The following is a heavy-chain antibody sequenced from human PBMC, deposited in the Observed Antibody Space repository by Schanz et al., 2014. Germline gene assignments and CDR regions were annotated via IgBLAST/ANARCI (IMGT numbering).Heavy chain of an antibody. V-gene: IGHV3-23*01. Sequence: EVQLLESGGGLVEPGGSLRLSCAASGFSFSSYAMGWVRQARGKGLEWVSAISGSGGSTYYADSVKGRFTISRDNSKNTLYLQLGSLSAEDTAVYCCARDGYSVVVISPTESFEIWGQGTMVTVSS. CDR2: ISGSGGST. D-gene: IGHD2-21*01. J-gene: IGHJ3*02. CDR3: ARDGYSVVVISPTESFEI. CDR1: GFSFSSYA.